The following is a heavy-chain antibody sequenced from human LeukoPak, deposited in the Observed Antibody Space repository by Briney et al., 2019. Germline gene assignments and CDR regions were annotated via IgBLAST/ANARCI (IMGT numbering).Heavy chain of an antibody. V-gene: IGHV3-74*01. CDR1: GFTFSSYA. D-gene: IGHD2-21*02. Sequence: GGSLRLSCAASGFTFSSYAMSWVRQTPGKGLVWLSRISSDGTTIVYADSVRGRFTVSRDNAKNTLYLQMNSLRAEDTGVYFCARDALTATGYIDPWGQGTLVTVSS. J-gene: IGHJ5*02. CDR3: ARDALTATGYIDP. CDR2: ISSDGTTI.